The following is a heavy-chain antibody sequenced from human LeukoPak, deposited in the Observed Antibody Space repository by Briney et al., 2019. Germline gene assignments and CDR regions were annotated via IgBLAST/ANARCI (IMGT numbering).Heavy chain of an antibody. CDR2: ISSSGSTI. CDR3: ARAAAQGDAFDI. J-gene: IGHJ3*02. CDR1: GFTFSSYA. V-gene: IGHV3-48*03. D-gene: IGHD6-25*01. Sequence: GGSLRLSCAASGFTFSSYAMSWVRQAPGKGLEWVSYISSSGSTIYYADSVKGRFTISRDNAKNSLYLQMNSLRAEDTAVYYCARAAAQGDAFDIWGQGTMVTVSS.